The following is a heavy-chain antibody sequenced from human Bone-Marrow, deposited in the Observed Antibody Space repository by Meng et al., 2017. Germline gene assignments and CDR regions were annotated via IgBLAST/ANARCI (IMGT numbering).Heavy chain of an antibody. CDR2: IYSGGST. J-gene: IGHJ4*02. V-gene: IGHV3-53*01. CDR3: AKDDSSGYGPDY. CDR1: GFTVSSNY. Sequence: EVQLGEAGGGLIQPGGSLRLSCAASGFTVSSNYMSWVRQAPGKGLEWVSVIYSGGSTYYADSVKGRFTISRDNSKNTVYLEMNSLRVEDTAVYYCAKDDSSGYGPDYWGQGTLVTVSS. D-gene: IGHD5-18*01.